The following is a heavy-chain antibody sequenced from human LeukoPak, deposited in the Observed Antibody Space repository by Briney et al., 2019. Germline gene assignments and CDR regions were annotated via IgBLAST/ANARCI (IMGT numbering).Heavy chain of an antibody. V-gene: IGHV3-48*03. CDR3: ARTLIAVAGTGWDYFDY. CDR2: ISSSGSTI. J-gene: IGHJ4*02. Sequence: PGGSLRLSCAASGFTFSSYEMNWVRQAPGKGLEWVSYISSSGSTIYYADSVKGRFTISRDNAKNSLYLQMNSLRAEDTAVYYCARTLIAVAGTGWDYFDYWGQGTLVTVSS. CDR1: GFTFSSYE. D-gene: IGHD6-19*01.